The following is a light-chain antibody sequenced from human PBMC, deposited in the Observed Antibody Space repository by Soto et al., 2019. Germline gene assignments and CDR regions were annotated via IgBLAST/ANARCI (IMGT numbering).Light chain of an antibody. CDR2: EVT. V-gene: IGLV2-14*01. Sequence: QSALTQPASVSGSPGQSITISCTGTSSDVGCYDYVSWYQQHPGTAPRLIIFEVTNRPSGVSNRFSGSKSGNTASLTISGLQAEDEADYYCTSYTSSSTQVFXTGTKVTVL. CDR3: TSYTSSSTQV. CDR1: SSDVGCYDY. J-gene: IGLJ1*01.